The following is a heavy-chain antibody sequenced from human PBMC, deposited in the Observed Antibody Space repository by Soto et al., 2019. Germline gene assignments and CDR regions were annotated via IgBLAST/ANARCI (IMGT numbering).Heavy chain of an antibody. CDR3: ARHVAVARTRGFEC. CDR2: IYYSGST. D-gene: IGHD2-21*01. Sequence: SETLSLTCTVSGGSISSGDYYWSWIRQPPGKGLEWIGYIYYSGSTYYNPSLKSRVTISVDTSTNQISLTLSSVTAADTAVYYCARHVAVARTRGFECWGQGTLVTVSS. CDR1: GGSISSGDYY. J-gene: IGHJ4*02. V-gene: IGHV4-30-4*01.